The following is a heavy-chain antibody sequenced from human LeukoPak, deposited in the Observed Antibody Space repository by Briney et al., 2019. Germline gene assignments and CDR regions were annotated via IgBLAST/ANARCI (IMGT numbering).Heavy chain of an antibody. CDR1: GYSFTSYW. V-gene: IGHV5-51*01. CDR3: ARVGWNGYYCYYMDV. J-gene: IGHJ6*03. D-gene: IGHD1-1*01. Sequence: GESLKISCKGSGYSFTSYWIGWVRQMPGKGLEWMGIIYPGDSDTRYSPSFQGQVTISADKSISTAYLQWSSLKASDTAMYYCARVGWNGYYCYYMDVWGKGTTVTVSS. CDR2: IYPGDSDT.